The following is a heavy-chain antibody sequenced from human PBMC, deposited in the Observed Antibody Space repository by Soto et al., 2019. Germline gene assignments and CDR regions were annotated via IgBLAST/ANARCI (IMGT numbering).Heavy chain of an antibody. V-gene: IGHV4-61*01. D-gene: IGHD3-16*01. CDR1: GGSVSSGSYY. CDR3: ARGVRLILGY. CDR2: ISYSGSS. J-gene: IGHJ4*02. Sequence: QVQLQESGPGLVKPSETLSLTCTVSGGSVSSGSYYWYWIRQPPGKGLEWIAYISYSGSSSYNTPLKSRVTISVDTSKNQFSLNLSSVTAADTAVYYCARGVRLILGYWGQGTLVTVSS.